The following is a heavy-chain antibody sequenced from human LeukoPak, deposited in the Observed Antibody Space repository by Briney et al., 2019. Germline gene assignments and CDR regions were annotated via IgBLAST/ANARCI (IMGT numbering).Heavy chain of an antibody. CDR3: ARHLRFLEWLYHDAFDI. J-gene: IGHJ3*02. D-gene: IGHD3-3*01. CDR1: GGSISSGGYY. V-gene: IGHV4-31*03. CDR2: IYYSGST. Sequence: PSETLSLTCTVSGGSISSGGYYWSWIRQHPGKGLEWIGYIYYSGSTYYNPSLKSRVTISVDTSKNQFSLKLSSVTAADTAVYYCARHLRFLEWLYHDAFDIWGQGTMVTVSS.